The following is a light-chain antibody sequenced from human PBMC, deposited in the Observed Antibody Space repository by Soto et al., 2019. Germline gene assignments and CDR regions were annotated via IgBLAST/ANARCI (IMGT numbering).Light chain of an antibody. Sequence: QSALTQPHSASGSPGQSVTISCTGTSSDVGGYNYVSWYQQHPGKAPKVMIYEVTKRPSGVPDRFSGSKSGNTASLTVSGLQADDEADYYCSSYAGSNNWVFGGGTKLTVL. CDR2: EVT. CDR3: SSYAGSNNWV. J-gene: IGLJ3*02. V-gene: IGLV2-8*01. CDR1: SSDVGGYNY.